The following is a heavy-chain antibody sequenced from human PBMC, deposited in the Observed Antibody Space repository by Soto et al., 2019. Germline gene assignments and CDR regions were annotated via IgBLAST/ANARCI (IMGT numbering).Heavy chain of an antibody. D-gene: IGHD3-10*01. V-gene: IGHV1-69*08. CDR1: GGTFSSYS. CDR3: ARGLIHLWFGELLLGWFDP. J-gene: IGHJ5*02. Sequence: QVQLVQSGAEVKKPGSSVKVSCKASGGTFSSYSINWVRQAPGQGLEWMGRIIPILGTANYAQRFQGRVTSTADKSTGTAYMELSSLRSEDTSVYYCARGLIHLWFGELLLGWFDPWGQGTLVTVSS. CDR2: IIPILGTA.